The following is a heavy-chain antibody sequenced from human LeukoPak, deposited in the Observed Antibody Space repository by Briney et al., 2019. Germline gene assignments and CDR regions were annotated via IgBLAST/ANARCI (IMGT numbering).Heavy chain of an antibody. CDR1: GFTFSSYA. V-gene: IGHV3-23*01. CDR2: ISGSGGST. D-gene: IGHD6-19*01. CDR3: ATGHSSGWYNNY. J-gene: IGHJ4*02. Sequence: PGGSLRLSCAATGFTFSSYAMSWVRQAPGKGLEWVSAISGSGGSTYHADSVKGRFTISRDNSKNTLYLQMNSLRAEDTAVYYCATGHSSGWYNNYWGQGTLVTVSS.